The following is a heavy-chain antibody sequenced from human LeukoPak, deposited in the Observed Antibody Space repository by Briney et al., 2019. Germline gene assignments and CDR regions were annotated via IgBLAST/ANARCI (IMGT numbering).Heavy chain of an antibody. Sequence: GRSLRLSCAASGFIFSNYGMHWVRQAPGKGLELVAVISSDGSDKYYADSVKGRFTISRDNSQNTLYLQMNSLRAADTAVYYCAKSHYDSTGHYTLGDWGQGALVTVSS. V-gene: IGHV3-30*18. CDR3: AKSHYDSTGHYTLGD. J-gene: IGHJ4*02. D-gene: IGHD3-22*01. CDR2: ISSDGSDK. CDR1: GFIFSNYG.